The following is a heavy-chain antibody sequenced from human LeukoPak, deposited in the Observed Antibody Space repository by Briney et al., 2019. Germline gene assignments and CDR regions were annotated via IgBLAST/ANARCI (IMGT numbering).Heavy chain of an antibody. D-gene: IGHD3-22*01. V-gene: IGHV4-34*01. CDR2: INHSGST. CDR1: GGSFSGYY. J-gene: IGHJ4*02. CDR3: ARGPYYDSSGYYTLYFDY. Sequence: SETLPLTCAVYGGSFSGYYWSWIRQPPGKGLEWIGEINHSGSTNYNPSLKSRVTISVDTSKNQFSLKLSSVTAADTAVYYCARGPYYDSSGYYTLYFDYWGLGTLVTVSS.